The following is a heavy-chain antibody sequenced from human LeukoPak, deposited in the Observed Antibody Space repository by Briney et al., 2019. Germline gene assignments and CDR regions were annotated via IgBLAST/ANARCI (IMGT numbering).Heavy chain of an antibody. CDR1: GGFISSGGYY. D-gene: IGHD6-13*01. CDR3: ASQIAAAGQDAFDI. J-gene: IGHJ3*02. V-gene: IGHV4-30-2*01. CDR2: IYHSGST. Sequence: SRTLSLTCTVSGGFISSGGYYWSWIRQPPEKGLEWIGYIYHSGSTYYNPSLKSRVTISVDRSKNQFSLKLSSVTAADTAVYYCASQIAAAGQDAFDIWGQGTMVTVSS.